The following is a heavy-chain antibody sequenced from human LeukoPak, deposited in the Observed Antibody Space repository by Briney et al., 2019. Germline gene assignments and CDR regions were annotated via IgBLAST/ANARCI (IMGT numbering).Heavy chain of an antibody. CDR3: ARALSYSSSWYDWFDP. V-gene: IGHV3-53*01. Sequence: GGSLRLSCAASGFTVSSNYMSWVRQAPGKGLEWVSVIYSGGSTYYADSVKGRFTISRDNSKNTLYLQMNSLRAEDTAVYYCARALSYSSSWYDWFDPWGQGTLVTVSS. D-gene: IGHD6-13*01. CDR1: GFTVSSNY. J-gene: IGHJ5*02. CDR2: IYSGGST.